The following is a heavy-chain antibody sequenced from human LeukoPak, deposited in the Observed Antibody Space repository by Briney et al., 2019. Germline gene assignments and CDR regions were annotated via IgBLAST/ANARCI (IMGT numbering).Heavy chain of an antibody. Sequence: GGSLRLSCAVSGFTFSGYWMAWVRQAPGKGLEWVANINQDESEKYYVDSVKGRFTISRDNAKDSVYLQMNSLRAEDTAVYCCARDNGGDLDYWGQGTLVTVSS. CDR1: GFTFSGYW. J-gene: IGHJ4*02. D-gene: IGHD4-17*01. CDR2: INQDESEK. V-gene: IGHV3-7*01. CDR3: ARDNGGDLDY.